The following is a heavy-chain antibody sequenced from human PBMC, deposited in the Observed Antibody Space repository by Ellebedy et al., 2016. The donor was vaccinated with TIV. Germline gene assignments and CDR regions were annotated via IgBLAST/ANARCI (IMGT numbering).Heavy chain of an antibody. Sequence: GESLKISXAASGFTFSSYAMSWVRQAPGKGLEWVSAISGSGGSTYYADSVKGRFTISRDNSKNTLYLQMNSLRAEDTAVYYCAKDYQYGSGSPRYYFDYWGQGTLVTVSS. J-gene: IGHJ4*02. D-gene: IGHD3-10*01. CDR2: ISGSGGST. CDR3: AKDYQYGSGSPRYYFDY. V-gene: IGHV3-23*01. CDR1: GFTFSSYA.